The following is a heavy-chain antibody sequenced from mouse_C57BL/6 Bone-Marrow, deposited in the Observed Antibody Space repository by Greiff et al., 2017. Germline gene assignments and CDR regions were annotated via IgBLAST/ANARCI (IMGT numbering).Heavy chain of an antibody. CDR2: IHPNSGST. D-gene: IGHD1-1*01. CDR3: ARREITTFDY. Sequence: QVQLKQPGAELVKPGASVKLSCKASGYTFTSYWMHWVKQRPGQGLEWIGMIHPNSGSTNYNEKFKSKATLTVDKSSSTAYMQLSSLTSEDSAVYYCARREITTFDYWGQGTTLTVSS. V-gene: IGHV1-64*01. J-gene: IGHJ2*01. CDR1: GYTFTSYW.